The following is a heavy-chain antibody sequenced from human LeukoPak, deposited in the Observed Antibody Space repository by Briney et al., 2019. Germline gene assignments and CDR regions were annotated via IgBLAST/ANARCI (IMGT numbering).Heavy chain of an antibody. Sequence: GGSLRLSCAASGFTFSSYWMHWVRQAPGKGLVWVSRINSDGSSTSYADSVKGRFTISRDNAKNTLYLQVNSLRAEDTAVYYCARAWGYYYDSSGYYGFPFDYWGQGTLVTVSS. CDR1: GFTFSSYW. D-gene: IGHD3-22*01. CDR2: INSDGSST. V-gene: IGHV3-74*01. CDR3: ARAWGYYYDSSGYYGFPFDY. J-gene: IGHJ4*02.